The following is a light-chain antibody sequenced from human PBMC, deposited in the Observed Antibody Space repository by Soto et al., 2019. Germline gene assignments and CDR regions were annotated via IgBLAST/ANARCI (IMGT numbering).Light chain of an antibody. CDR1: QSISNN. J-gene: IGKJ1*01. Sequence: VVTQSPATLSVSPGESAPLSCRASQSISNNLAWYQQKPGQAPRLLMYDASTRATGIPDRFSGSGSGAEFTLTISSLQSEDLAVYYCQQYNNWPRTFVQGTKV. CDR2: DAS. CDR3: QQYNNWPRT. V-gene: IGKV3-15*01.